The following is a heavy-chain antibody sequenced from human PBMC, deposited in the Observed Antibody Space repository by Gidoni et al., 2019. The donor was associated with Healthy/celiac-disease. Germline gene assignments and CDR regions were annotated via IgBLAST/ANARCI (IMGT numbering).Heavy chain of an antibody. CDR1: GFTFSSYA. CDR3: AKGSRYRIFGVVIHFEY. V-gene: IGHV3-23*01. Sequence: EVQLLESGGGLVQPGGSLRLACAASGFTFSSYAMSWFRQAPGTGLEWFSAISGSVGSTCSADSVKVRFTISRDNSKNTLYLQMNSLRAEDTAVYYCAKGSRYRIFGVVIHFEYWGQGTLVTVSS. D-gene: IGHD3-3*02. CDR2: ISGSVGST. J-gene: IGHJ4*02.